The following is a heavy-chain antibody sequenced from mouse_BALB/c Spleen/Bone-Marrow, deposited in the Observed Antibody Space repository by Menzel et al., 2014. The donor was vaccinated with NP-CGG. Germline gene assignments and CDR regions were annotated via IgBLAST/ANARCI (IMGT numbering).Heavy chain of an antibody. CDR1: GITFSSYG. Sequence: EVQLVESGRDLVKPGGSLKLSCAASGITFSSYGMSWVRQTPDKRLEWVASISSDGFYIYYSDSVKGRFTISRDNAKNTLYLQMSSLKSEDTAMYYCTRNGFYYYGSSRYFTMDYWGQGTSVTVSS. CDR2: ISSDGFYI. V-gene: IGHV5-6*01. D-gene: IGHD1-1*01. J-gene: IGHJ4*01. CDR3: TRNGFYYYGSSRYFTMDY.